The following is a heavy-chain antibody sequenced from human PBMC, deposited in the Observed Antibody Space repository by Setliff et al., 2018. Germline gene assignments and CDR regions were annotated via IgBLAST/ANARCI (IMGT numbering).Heavy chain of an antibody. V-gene: IGHV4-4*02. CDR1: GGSISSSNW. J-gene: IGHJ4*02. CDR3: ARLWRRIQQIDY. CDR2: IYHSGST. Sequence: SETLSLTCAVSGGSISSSNWWSWVRQPPGKGLEWIGSIYHSGSTYYNPSLKSRVTISVDTSKNQFSLKLSSVTAADTAVYYCARLWRRIQQIDYWGQGTLVTVSS. D-gene: IGHD3-10*01.